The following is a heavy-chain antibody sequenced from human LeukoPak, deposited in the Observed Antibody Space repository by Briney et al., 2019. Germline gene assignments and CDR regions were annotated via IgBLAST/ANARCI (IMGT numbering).Heavy chain of an antibody. CDR1: GGSMSSYY. CDR2: VYYSGTT. Sequence: SETLSLTCTVSGGSMSSYYWSWIRQPPGKGLEWIGYVYYSGTTNYNPSLTSRVTISIDTSKNQFSLKLSSVTAADTAVYYCARDVSITMIRGVTFDYWGQGALVTVSP. V-gene: IGHV4-59*08. CDR3: ARDVSITMIRGVTFDY. J-gene: IGHJ4*02. D-gene: IGHD3-10*01.